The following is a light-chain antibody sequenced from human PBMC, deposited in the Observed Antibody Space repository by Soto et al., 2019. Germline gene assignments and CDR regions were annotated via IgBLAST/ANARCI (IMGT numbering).Light chain of an antibody. CDR2: YDD. CDR3: AAWDDSLNGVV. J-gene: IGLJ3*02. Sequence: QSVLTQPPSVSEAPRQRVTISCSGSGSNIVNNPVNWYQQLPGKAPKLLIYYDDLLSSGVSDRFSGSKSGTSASLAISGLQSEDEADYYCAAWDDSLNGVVFGGGTKLTVL. V-gene: IGLV1-36*01. CDR1: GSNIVNNP.